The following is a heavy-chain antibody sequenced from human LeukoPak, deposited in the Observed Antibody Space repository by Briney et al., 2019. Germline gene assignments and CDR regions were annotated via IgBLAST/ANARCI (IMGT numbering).Heavy chain of an antibody. V-gene: IGHV3-21*01. Sequence: GGSLRLSCAASGFTFSSYSMNWVRQAPGKGLEWGSSISSSSIYIYYADSVKGRFTISRDNAKNSLYLQMNSLRAEDTAVYYCASGSSSWAYYFDYWGQGTLVTVSS. CDR1: GFTFSSYS. J-gene: IGHJ4*02. CDR2: ISSSSIYI. CDR3: ASGSSSWAYYFDY. D-gene: IGHD6-13*01.